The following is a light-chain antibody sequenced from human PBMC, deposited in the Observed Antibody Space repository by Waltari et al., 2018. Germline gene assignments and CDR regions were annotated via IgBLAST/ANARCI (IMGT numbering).Light chain of an antibody. CDR2: AVT. CDR3: SSYTATNSLWV. CDR1: SNAVGRYNF. Sequence: QSALTQPASVSGSPGQSITISCTGTSNAVGRYNFVSWYQQHPGKAPQLIIYAVTNRHSGAFHRFSGSKSGNTASLTISGLQPDDEADYYCSSYTATNSLWVFGTGTTLTVL. V-gene: IGLV2-14*03. J-gene: IGLJ1*01.